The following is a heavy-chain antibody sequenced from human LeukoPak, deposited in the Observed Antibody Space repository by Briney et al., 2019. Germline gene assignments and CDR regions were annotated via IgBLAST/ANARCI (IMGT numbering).Heavy chain of an antibody. CDR1: GYTFSTYA. J-gene: IGHJ4*02. CDR2: ISSNGGNT. CDR3: ARSIRGGYGLFDY. D-gene: IGHD5-18*01. Sequence: PGGSLRLSCAASGYTFSTYAMYWVRQAPGKGLEFVSAISSNGGNTYYANSVKGRFIISRDNSNNTLYLQMGSLGADDMAVYYCARSIRGGYGLFDYWGQGTLVTVSS. V-gene: IGHV3-64*01.